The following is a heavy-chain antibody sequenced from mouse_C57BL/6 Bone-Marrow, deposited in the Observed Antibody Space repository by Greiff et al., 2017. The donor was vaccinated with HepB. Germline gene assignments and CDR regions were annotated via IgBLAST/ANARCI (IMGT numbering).Heavy chain of an antibody. CDR1: GFTFTDYY. CDR2: INPNNGGT. J-gene: IGHJ3*01. Sequence: EVQLQQSGPELVKPGASVKISCKASGFTFTDYYMNWVKQSHGKSLEWIGDINPNNGGTSYNQKFKGKATLTEDKSSSTAYMERRSLTSEDSAVYYCARGLYGFAYWGQGTLVTVSA. CDR3: ARGLYGFAY. D-gene: IGHD2-3*01. V-gene: IGHV1-26*01.